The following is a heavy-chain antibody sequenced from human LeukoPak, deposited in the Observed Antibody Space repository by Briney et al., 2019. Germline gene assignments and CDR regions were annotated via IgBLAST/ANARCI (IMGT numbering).Heavy chain of an antibody. Sequence: PGGSLRLSCAAFGFTFKNYALTWVRQAPGKGPEWVSGISGTGGSTFYADSVKGRFTISRDNPRNTLFLQMDYLKAVDTAIYYCAKSRVAVPGRLNYFDSWGQGAQVTVSS. V-gene: IGHV3-23*01. D-gene: IGHD6-19*01. CDR2: ISGTGGST. CDR1: GFTFKNYA. J-gene: IGHJ4*02. CDR3: AKSRVAVPGRLNYFDS.